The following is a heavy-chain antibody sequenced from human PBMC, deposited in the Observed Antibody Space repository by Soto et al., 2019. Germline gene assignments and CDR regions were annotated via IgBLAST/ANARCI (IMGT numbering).Heavy chain of an antibody. V-gene: IGHV3-30-3*01. J-gene: IGHJ6*02. D-gene: IGHD2-2*01. CDR1: GFTFSSYA. Sequence: GGSLRLSCAASGFTFSSYAMHWVRQAPGKGLEWVAVISYDGSNEYYADSVKGRFTISRDNSKNTLYLQMNSLRAEDAAVYYCARDRGQLPSREWYYYYGMDVWGQGTTVTVSS. CDR2: ISYDGSNE. CDR3: ARDRGQLPSREWYYYYGMDV.